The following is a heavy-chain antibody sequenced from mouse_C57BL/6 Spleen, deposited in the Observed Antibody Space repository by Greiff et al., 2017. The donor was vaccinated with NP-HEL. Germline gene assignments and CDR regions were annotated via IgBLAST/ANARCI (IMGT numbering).Heavy chain of an antibody. CDR2: IYPSDSET. J-gene: IGHJ4*01. V-gene: IGHV1-61*01. Sequence: VQLQQPGAELVRPGSSVKLSCKASGYTFTSYWMDWVKQRPGQGLEWIGNIYPSDSETHYNQKFKDKATLTVDKSSSTAYMQLSSLTSEDSAVYYCARRNSNHYYAMDYWGQGTSVTVSS. CDR1: GYTFTSYW. CDR3: ARRNSNHYYAMDY. D-gene: IGHD2-5*01.